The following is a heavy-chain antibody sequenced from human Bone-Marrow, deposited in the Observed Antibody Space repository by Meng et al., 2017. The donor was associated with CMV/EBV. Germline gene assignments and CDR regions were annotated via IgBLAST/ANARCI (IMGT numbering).Heavy chain of an antibody. CDR1: GYTFTGYY. V-gene: IGHV1-2*02. J-gene: IGHJ4*02. CDR3: ARGGVTYYDDSSFFSY. Sequence: ASVKVSCKASGYTFTGYYMHWVRQAPGQGLEWMGWINPNSGGTNYAQKFQGRVTMTRDTSISTAYMELSRLRSDDTAVYYCARGGVTYYDDSSFFSYWGQGTLVTVSS. CDR2: INPNSGGT. D-gene: IGHD3-22*01.